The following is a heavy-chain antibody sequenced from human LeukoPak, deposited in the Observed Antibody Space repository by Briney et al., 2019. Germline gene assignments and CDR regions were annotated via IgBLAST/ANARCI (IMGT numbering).Heavy chain of an antibody. Sequence: PGGSLRLSCAASGFTFSNHWMSWVRQAPGQGLEWVATIKEDGRATYYLDSVKGRFTISRDNAKSSLFLQMNSLRAEDTAVYYCARDDRYSSSDYPAPDYWGQGTLVTVSS. J-gene: IGHJ4*02. V-gene: IGHV3-7*05. D-gene: IGHD3-22*01. CDR1: GFTFSNHW. CDR3: ARDDRYSSSDYPAPDY. CDR2: IKEDGRAT.